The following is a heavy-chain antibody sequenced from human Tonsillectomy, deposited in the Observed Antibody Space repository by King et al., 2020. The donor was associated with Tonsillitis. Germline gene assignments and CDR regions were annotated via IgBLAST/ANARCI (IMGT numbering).Heavy chain of an antibody. Sequence: VQLVESGGGLVKPGGSLRLSCAASGFTFSNAWMSWVRQAPGKGLEWVGRIKSKTDGGTTDYAAPVKGRFTISREDSKNTLYLQMNSLKTEDTAVYYCTTEFDCGGGWGSYRSYYYYGMDVWGQGTTVTVSS. CDR3: TTEFDCGGGWGSYRSYYYYGMDV. J-gene: IGHJ6*02. D-gene: IGHD3-16*02. V-gene: IGHV3-15*01. CDR1: GFTFSNAW. CDR2: IKSKTDGGTT.